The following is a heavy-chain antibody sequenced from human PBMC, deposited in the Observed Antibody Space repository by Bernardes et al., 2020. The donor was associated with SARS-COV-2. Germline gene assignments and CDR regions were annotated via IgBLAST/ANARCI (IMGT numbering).Heavy chain of an antibody. D-gene: IGHD3-10*01. CDR2: MNWNGAGT. CDR1: GFTFDGYG. Sequence: GGSLRLSCVASGFTFDGYGMNWVRQAPGKGLEWVSGMNWNGAGTGYADSVEGRFSISRDNAKKSLYLQMNGLRAEDTALYYCARSHDGSGTYYRDYFYGRDVWGQGTAVTVSS. J-gene: IGHJ6*02. CDR3: ARSHDGSGTYYRDYFYGRDV. V-gene: IGHV3-20*04.